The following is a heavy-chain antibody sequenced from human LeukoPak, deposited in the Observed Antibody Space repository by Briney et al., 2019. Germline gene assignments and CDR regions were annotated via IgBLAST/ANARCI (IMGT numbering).Heavy chain of an antibody. Sequence: ETLSLTCAVYGGSFSGYYWSWIRQPPGKGLEWIGEINHSGSTNYNPSLKSRVTISVDTSKNQFSLKLSSVTAADTAVYYCARGAVRRQQLVPPLRVGFDPWGQGTLVTVSS. CDR3: ARGAVRRQQLVPPLRVGFDP. CDR2: INHSGST. D-gene: IGHD6-13*01. J-gene: IGHJ5*02. V-gene: IGHV4-34*01. CDR1: GGSFSGYY.